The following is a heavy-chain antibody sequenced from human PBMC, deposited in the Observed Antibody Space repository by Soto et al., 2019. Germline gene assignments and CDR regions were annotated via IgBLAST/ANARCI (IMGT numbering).Heavy chain of an antibody. CDR2: FRSGGDDDTT. CDR1: GFTFSSHS. D-gene: IGHD3-10*01. Sequence: GGSLRLSCAASGFTFSSHSMSWVRQAPGKGLEWVSGFRSGGDDDTTYYADSVRGRFTISRDNSKNTLFLQMNSLRAEDTAIYYCAKKVNSASGSQFFDYWGQGTLVTVSS. CDR3: AKKVNSASGSQFFDY. V-gene: IGHV3-23*01. J-gene: IGHJ4*02.